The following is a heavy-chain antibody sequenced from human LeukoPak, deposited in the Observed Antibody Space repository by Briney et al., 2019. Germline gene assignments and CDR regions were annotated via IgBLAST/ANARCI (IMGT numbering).Heavy chain of an antibody. CDR3: ARGPPNWGYDY. Sequence: ASVKVSCKASGYTFTSYDFNWVRQATGQRSEWMGWMSPNSGDTGYAQKFQDRVTMTRNTSISTAYMELSSLRSDDTAVYYCARGPPNWGYDYWGPGTLVTVSS. J-gene: IGHJ4*02. V-gene: IGHV1-8*01. D-gene: IGHD7-27*01. CDR1: GYTFTSYD. CDR2: MSPNSGDT.